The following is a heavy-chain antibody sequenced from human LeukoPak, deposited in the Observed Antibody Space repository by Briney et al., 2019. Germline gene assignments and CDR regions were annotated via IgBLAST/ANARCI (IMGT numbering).Heavy chain of an antibody. D-gene: IGHD6-19*01. Sequence: SETPSLTCTVSGGSISSYYWSWIRQPAGKGLEWIGRIYTSGSTNYNPSLKSRVTMSVDTSKNQFSLKLSTVTAADTAVYYCARDRGQLLGNYYYYYYMDVWGKGTTVTVSS. CDR2: IYTSGST. CDR1: GGSISSYY. V-gene: IGHV4-4*07. CDR3: ARDRGQLLGNYYYYYYMDV. J-gene: IGHJ6*03.